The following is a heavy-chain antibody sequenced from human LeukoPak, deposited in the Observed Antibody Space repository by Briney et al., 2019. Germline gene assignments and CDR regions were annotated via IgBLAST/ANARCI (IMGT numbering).Heavy chain of an antibody. D-gene: IGHD2-2*01. CDR3: TGSCSSTSCPHSYYYYYYMDV. J-gene: IGHJ6*03. Sequence: GGSLRLSCAASGFTFSNAWMSWVRQAPGKGLEWVGRIKSKTDGRTTDYAAPVKGRFAISRDDSKNTLYLQMNSLKTEDTAVYYCTGSCSSTSCPHSYYYYYYMDVWGKGTTVTVSS. CDR2: IKSKTDGRTT. CDR1: GFTFSNAW. V-gene: IGHV3-15*01.